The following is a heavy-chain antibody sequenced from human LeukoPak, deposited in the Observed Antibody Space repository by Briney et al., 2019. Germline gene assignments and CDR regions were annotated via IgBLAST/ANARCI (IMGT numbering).Heavy chain of an antibody. J-gene: IGHJ4*02. Sequence: SGGSLRLSCAASGFTFSSYAMSWVRQAPGKGLEWVSAISGSGGSTYYADSVKGRFTISRDNSKNTLYLQMNSLRAEDTAVYYCAKSLTSSGAREMDYWGQGTLVTVSS. CDR1: GFTFSSYA. V-gene: IGHV3-23*01. D-gene: IGHD1-26*01. CDR3: AKSLTSSGAREMDY. CDR2: ISGSGGST.